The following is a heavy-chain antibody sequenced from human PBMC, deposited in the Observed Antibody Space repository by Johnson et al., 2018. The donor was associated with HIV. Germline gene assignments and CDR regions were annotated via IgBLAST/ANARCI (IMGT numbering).Heavy chain of an antibody. Sequence: VQLVESGGGVVQPGRSLRLSCAASGFTVSRNYMSWVRQAPGKGLEWVSVIYSGGSTYYADSVKGRFTISRDNSKNTLYLQMNSLRAEDTAVYYCARDQRLAAVATDVFDVWGQGTMVTVSS. CDR1: GFTVSRNY. CDR3: ARDQRLAAVATDVFDV. CDR2: IYSGGST. J-gene: IGHJ3*01. D-gene: IGHD6-13*01. V-gene: IGHV3-66*02.